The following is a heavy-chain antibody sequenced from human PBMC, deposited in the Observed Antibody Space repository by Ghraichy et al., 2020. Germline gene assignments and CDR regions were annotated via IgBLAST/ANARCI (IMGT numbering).Heavy chain of an antibody. J-gene: IGHJ4*02. D-gene: IGHD3-10*01. Sequence: GGSLRLSCAASGFTFSSYSMNWVRQAPGKGLEWVSSISSSSSYIYYADSVKGRFTISRDNAKNSLYLQMNSLRAEDTAVYYCALGDGSGSYYRWGQGTLVTVSS. CDR2: ISSSSSYI. V-gene: IGHV3-21*01. CDR1: GFTFSSYS. CDR3: ALGDGSGSYYR.